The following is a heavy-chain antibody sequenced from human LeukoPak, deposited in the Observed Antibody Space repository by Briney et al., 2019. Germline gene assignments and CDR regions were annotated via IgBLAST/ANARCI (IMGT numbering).Heavy chain of an antibody. V-gene: IGHV1-2*02. CDR2: INPNSGGT. D-gene: IGHD3-22*01. CDR1: GYTFTGYY. J-gene: IGHJ4*02. CDR3: AREGDSSGYSRFDH. Sequence: ASVKVSCKASGYTFTGYYMHWVRQAPGQGLEWMGWINPNSGGTNYAQKFQGRVTMTRDTSISTAYMELSRLRSDDTAMYYCAREGDSSGYSRFDHWGQGTLVTVSS.